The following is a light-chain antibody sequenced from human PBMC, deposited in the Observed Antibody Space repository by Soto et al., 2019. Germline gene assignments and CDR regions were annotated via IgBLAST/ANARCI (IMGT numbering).Light chain of an antibody. CDR1: SSNIGRNY. J-gene: IGLJ3*02. CDR3: GTWDSSRSTPWV. V-gene: IGLV1-51*01. CDR2: DNN. Sequence: QSVLTQPPSVSAAPGQKVTISCSGSSSNIGRNYVSWYQQLPGTAPRLLIYDNNLRPSGIPDRFSGSKSGTSATLGITGLQTGDEADYYCGTWDSSRSTPWVFGGGTKLTVL.